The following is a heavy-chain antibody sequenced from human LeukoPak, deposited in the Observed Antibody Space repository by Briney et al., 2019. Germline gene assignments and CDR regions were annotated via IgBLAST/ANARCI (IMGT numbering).Heavy chain of an antibody. D-gene: IGHD6-19*01. J-gene: IGHJ4*02. CDR1: GYTFTSYA. Sequence: ASVKVSCKASGYTFTSYAMNWVRQAPGQGLEWMGWINTNNGNPTYAQFFTGRFVFSLDTSVSTAYLQISSLKAEDTAVYFCARGNRAVGVDYWGQGTLVTVSS. V-gene: IGHV7-4-1*02. CDR3: ARGNRAVGVDY. CDR2: INTNNGNP.